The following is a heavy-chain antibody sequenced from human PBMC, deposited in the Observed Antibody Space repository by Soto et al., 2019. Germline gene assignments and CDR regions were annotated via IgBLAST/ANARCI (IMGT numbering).Heavy chain of an antibody. CDR2: IYYSGST. CDR1: GNSISSFY. D-gene: IGHD6-25*01. Sequence: SETLSLTCIVSGNSISSFYWSWIRQPPGKGLEWIGHIYYSGSTNYNPSLKSRVTISVDTSKNQFSLKLTSVTAADTAVYYCVRDVGQAARNVWGQGTLVTGSS. J-gene: IGHJ4*02. CDR3: VRDVGQAARNV. V-gene: IGHV4-59*01.